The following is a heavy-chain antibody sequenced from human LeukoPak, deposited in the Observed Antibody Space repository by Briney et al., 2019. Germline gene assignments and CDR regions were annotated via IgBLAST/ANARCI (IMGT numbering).Heavy chain of an antibody. CDR2: IRSKANSYAT. Sequence: PGGSLRLSCAASGFTFSGSAMHWVRQASGKGLEWVGRIRSKANSYATAYAASVKGRFTISRDDSKNTAYLQMNSLKTEDTAVYYCTTNYDYVWGSYRYDLASLAWGQGTLVTVSS. CDR1: GFTFSGSA. CDR3: TTNYDYVWGSYRYDLASLA. J-gene: IGHJ4*02. D-gene: IGHD3-16*02. V-gene: IGHV3-73*01.